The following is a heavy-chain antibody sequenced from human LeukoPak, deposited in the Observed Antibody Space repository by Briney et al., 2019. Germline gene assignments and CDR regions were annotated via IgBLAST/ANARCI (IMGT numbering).Heavy chain of an antibody. D-gene: IGHD3-10*01. V-gene: IGHV4-59*12. CDR1: GGSISSYY. CDR3: TVGGDGTKVDH. J-gene: IGHJ4*02. Sequence: SETLSLTCTVSGGSISSYYWSWIRQPPGKGLEWIGYIYDSGSTNYNPSLKSRVTTSVDTSKNQFSLKLSSVTAADSAMYYCTVGGDGTKVDHWGQGTLVTVSS. CDR2: IYDSGST.